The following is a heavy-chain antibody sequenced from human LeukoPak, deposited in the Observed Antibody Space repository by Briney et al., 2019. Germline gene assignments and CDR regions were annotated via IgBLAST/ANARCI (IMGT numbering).Heavy chain of an antibody. CDR1: GYTFTGYY. D-gene: IGHD6-19*01. J-gene: IGHJ4*02. Sequence: ASVKVSCKASGYTFTGYYMHWVRQAPGQGLEWMGWISAYNGKTNYAQKFQGRVNMTTETSTSTVYMELRSLRSDDTAVYYCARARVAGYFDYWGQGTLVTVSS. CDR3: ARARVAGYFDY. V-gene: IGHV1-18*04. CDR2: ISAYNGKT.